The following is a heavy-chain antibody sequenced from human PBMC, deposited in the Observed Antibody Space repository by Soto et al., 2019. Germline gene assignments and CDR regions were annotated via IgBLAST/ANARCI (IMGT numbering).Heavy chain of an antibody. V-gene: IGHV1-18*01. D-gene: IGHD3-16*01. CDR3: AKTPVSLNYGGWFDC. J-gene: IGHJ5*01. CDR2: ISGHDGKT. CDR1: GYTFTNYG. Sequence: ASVKVSCKASGYTFTNYGLGWVRQAPGQGPEWMGWISGHDGKTNYAQKFQGRVTVTTDTSTSTAYMELRSLRSDDTAVYFCAKTPVSLNYGGWFDCWGQRTQVTVSS.